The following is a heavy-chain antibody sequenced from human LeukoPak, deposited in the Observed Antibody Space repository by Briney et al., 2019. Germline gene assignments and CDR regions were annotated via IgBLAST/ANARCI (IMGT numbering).Heavy chain of an antibody. V-gene: IGHV3-23*01. CDR2: ISDSGGRT. CDR1: GITLSNYG. J-gene: IGHJ4*02. CDR3: AKGRSGIYSAFDY. D-gene: IGHD3-3*01. Sequence: QSGGSLRLSCAVSGITLSNYGMSWVRQAPGKGLEWVAGISDSGGRTKYADSVKGRFTISRDDSKSTLYLQMNSLRAEDTALYYCAKGRSGIYSAFDYWGQGTLVTVSS.